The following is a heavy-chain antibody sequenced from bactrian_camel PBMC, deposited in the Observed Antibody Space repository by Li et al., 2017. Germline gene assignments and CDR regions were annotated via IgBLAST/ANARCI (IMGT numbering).Heavy chain of an antibody. D-gene: IGHD5*01. CDR3: QASLGKTFCSEAYFAGRIRPIFGF. J-gene: IGHJ6*01. CDR1: GYTHSSNC. Sequence: QVQLVESGGGSVQAGGSLRLSCAISGYTHSSNCAGWFRQAPGKEREGVAAIYGGITTYYDDSVKGRFTISQDNAKPMLYLQMNALTPEDTGTYYCQASLGKTFCSEAYFAGRIRPIFGFSGHGTQVTVS. CDR2: IYGGITT. V-gene: IGHV3S53*01.